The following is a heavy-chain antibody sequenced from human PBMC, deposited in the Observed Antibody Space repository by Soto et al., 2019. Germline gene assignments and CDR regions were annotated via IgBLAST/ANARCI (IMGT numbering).Heavy chain of an antibody. D-gene: IGHD3-22*01. J-gene: IGHJ6*02. CDR1: GYTFIDYY. CDR3: ARDYFDRSGLYGMDL. CDR2: INPDTDDT. Sequence: QLLQSGAEVRKRGASVKVSCKASGYTFIDYYMHWVRQAPGQGLEWMGWINPDTDDTHYAQKFQGRLIMTRDTSINTVYMELSRLTSDDTAVYYCARDYFDRSGLYGMDLWGQGTTVTVSS. V-gene: IGHV1-2*02.